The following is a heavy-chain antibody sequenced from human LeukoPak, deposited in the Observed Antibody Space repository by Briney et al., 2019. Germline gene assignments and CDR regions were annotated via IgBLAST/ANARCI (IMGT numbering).Heavy chain of an antibody. D-gene: IGHD1-26*01. CDR3: ARRSGNYYYDY. CDR1: EYSFTTYW. J-gene: IGHJ4*02. V-gene: IGHV5-51*01. CDR2: VYPGDSDT. Sequence: GESLKFSCKGSEYSFTTYWIGWVRQMPGKGLEWMGIVYPGDSDTRYSPSFQGQVTISADKSISTAYLQWSGLKASDTAIYYCARRSGNYYYDYWGQGTLVTVSS.